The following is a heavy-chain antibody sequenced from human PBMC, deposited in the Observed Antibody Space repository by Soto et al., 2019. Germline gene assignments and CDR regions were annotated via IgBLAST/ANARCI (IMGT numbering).Heavy chain of an antibody. CDR1: GYTFTSYY. J-gene: IGHJ6*04. CDR3: AEAAPWERYNTYGMDL. D-gene: IGHD1-1*01. CDR2: INPSGGST. Sequence: ASVKVSCKASGYTFTSYYMHWVRQAPGQGLEWMGIINPSGGSTSYAQKFQGRVTMTRDTSTSTVYMELSSLRSEDTAVYYCAEAAPWERYNTYGMDLWGKGTTVTVSS. V-gene: IGHV1-46*03.